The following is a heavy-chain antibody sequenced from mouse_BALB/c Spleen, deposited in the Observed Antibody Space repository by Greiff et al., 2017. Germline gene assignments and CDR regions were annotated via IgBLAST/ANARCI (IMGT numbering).Heavy chain of an antibody. D-gene: IGHD2-14*01. Sequence: EVQGVESGGGLVQPGGSRKLSCAASGFTFSSFGMHWVRQAPEKGLEWVAYISSGSSTIYYADTVKGRFTISRDNPKNTLFLQMTSLRSEDTAMYYCARSRRYDGFDYWGQGTTLTVSS. CDR1: GFTFSSFG. CDR2: ISSGSSTI. V-gene: IGHV5-17*02. CDR3: ARSRRYDGFDY. J-gene: IGHJ2*01.